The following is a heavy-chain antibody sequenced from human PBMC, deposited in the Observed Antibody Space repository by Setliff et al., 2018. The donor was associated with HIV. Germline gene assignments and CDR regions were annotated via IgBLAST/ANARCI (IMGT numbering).Heavy chain of an antibody. CDR2: IYYSGST. J-gene: IGHJ4*02. Sequence: SETLSLTCTVSGDSISSYYWGWIRQPPEKGLEWIGYIYYSGSTNYNPPLKSRVTISVDTSKNQFSLKQIAVTAADTAVYYCSRQVGNKFLFDSWGQGTLVTVS. V-gene: IGHV4-59*01. CDR3: SRQVGNKFLFDS. CDR1: GDSISSYY. D-gene: IGHD1-26*01.